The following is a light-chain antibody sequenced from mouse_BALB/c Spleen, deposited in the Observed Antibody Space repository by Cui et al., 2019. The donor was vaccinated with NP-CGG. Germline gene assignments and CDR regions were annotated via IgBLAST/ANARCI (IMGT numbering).Light chain of an antibody. CDR2: GTN. CDR3: ALWYNNHWV. V-gene: IGLV1*01. CDR1: TGAVTTTNY. J-gene: IGLJ1*01. Sequence: QAVVTQESAPTTSPGETVTLTCRSSTGAVTTTNYANWVQEKPDHLFTGLIGGTNNRAPGVPARFSGSLIGDKAALTITGAQTEDEAKYFCALWYNNHWVFGGGTKLTVL.